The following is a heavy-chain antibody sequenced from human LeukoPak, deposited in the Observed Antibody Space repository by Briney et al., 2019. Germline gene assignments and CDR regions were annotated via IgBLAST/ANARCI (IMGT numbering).Heavy chain of an antibody. CDR3: ARDVGYRSWFDP. CDR1: GFAFSTYN. D-gene: IGHD5-18*01. CDR2: ISYDGRNE. Sequence: GGSLRLSCAASGFAFSTYNMHWVRQAPGKGLEWVAVISYDGRNENHAESVKGRFTISRDNVKNSLYLQMSSLTAEDTAMYYCARDVGYRSWFDPWGQGTLVTVSS. J-gene: IGHJ5*02. V-gene: IGHV3-30*04.